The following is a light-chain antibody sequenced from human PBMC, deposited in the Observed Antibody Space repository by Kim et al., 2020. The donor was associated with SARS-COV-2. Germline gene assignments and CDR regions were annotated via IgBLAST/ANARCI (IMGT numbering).Light chain of an antibody. CDR3: CSYAGSYTGV. CDR2: DVS. CDR1: GSDVGGYNY. Sequence: GQSDTTYCTGTGSDVGGYNYVSWYQQHQGKAPQLMIYDVSKRPSGVPDRFSGSKAGDTASLTISGLQAEDEADYYCCSYAGSYTGVFGTGTKVTVL. J-gene: IGLJ1*01. V-gene: IGLV2-11*01.